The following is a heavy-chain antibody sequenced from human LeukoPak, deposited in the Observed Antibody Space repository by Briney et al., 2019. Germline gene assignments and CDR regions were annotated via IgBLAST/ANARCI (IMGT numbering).Heavy chain of an antibody. J-gene: IGHJ4*02. V-gene: IGHV1-18*04. D-gene: IGHD3-3*01. CDR3: ARGPLITIFGVVITNYFDY. Sequence: ASVKVSCKASGYTFTGYYMHWVRQAPGQGLEWMGWISAYNGNTNYAQKLQGRVTMTTDTSTSTAYMELRSLRSDDTAVYYCARGPLITIFGVVITNYFDYWGQGTLVTVSS. CDR2: ISAYNGNT. CDR1: GYTFTGYY.